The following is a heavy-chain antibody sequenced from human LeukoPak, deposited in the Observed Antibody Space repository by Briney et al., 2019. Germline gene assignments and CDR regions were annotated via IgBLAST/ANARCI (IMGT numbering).Heavy chain of an antibody. J-gene: IGHJ6*02. V-gene: IGHV3-30*04. CDR1: GFSFSRHT. CDR3: ARDLGPWGMNPGVVIGGLDV. CDR2: ISFDGRNN. D-gene: IGHD3-3*01. Sequence: GGSLRLSCAASGFSFSRHTFHWVRQAPGKGLEWVAVISFDGRNNDYADSVKGRFTISRDNSKNTLHLQMSSLRLEDTAVYYCARDLGPWGMNPGVVIGGLDVWGQGTTVTVSS.